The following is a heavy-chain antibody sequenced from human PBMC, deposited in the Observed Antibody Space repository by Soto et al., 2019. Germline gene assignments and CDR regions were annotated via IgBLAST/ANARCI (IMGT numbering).Heavy chain of an antibody. CDR1: GGSLSSGSFS. Sequence: QLRLQESGSGLVKPSQTLSLTCTVSGGSLSSGSFSWGWIRQPPGKGLEWIGYINYSGNTYYNPSLRRRVTISRDMSTNQFSLKLGSVAAADTAVYYCARGGGSTAYVANYDFDYWGRGTLVTVSS. CDR3: ARGGGSTAYVANYDFDY. J-gene: IGHJ4*02. D-gene: IGHD4-4*01. V-gene: IGHV4-30-2*01. CDR2: INYSGNT.